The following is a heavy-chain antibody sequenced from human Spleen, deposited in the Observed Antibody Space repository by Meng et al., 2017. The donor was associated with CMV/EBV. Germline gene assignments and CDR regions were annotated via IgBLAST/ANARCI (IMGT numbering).Heavy chain of an antibody. CDR3: ARVQYCGADCTSCYYYYGMDV. V-gene: IGHV3-74*01. CDR1: GFTFSSYW. D-gene: IGHD2-21*01. CDR2: INSDGSST. Sequence: GESLKISCAASGFTFSSYWMNWVRQAPGKGLVWVSRINSDGSSTSYADSVKGRFTFSRDNAKNTLYLQMNSLRAEDTAVYYCARVQYCGADCTSCYYYYGMDVWGQGTTVTVSS. J-gene: IGHJ6*02.